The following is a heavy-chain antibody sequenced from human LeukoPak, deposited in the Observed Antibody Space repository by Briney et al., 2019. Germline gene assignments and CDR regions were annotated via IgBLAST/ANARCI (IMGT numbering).Heavy chain of an antibody. CDR3: AKGMEWELLIAFDY. Sequence: PGGSLRLSCAASGFTFSSYAMSWVRQAPGKGLEWVSAISGSGGSTYYADSVKGRFTISRDSSENTLYLQMNSLRAEDTAVYYCAKGMEWELLIAFDYWGQGTLVTVSS. V-gene: IGHV3-23*01. J-gene: IGHJ4*02. CDR2: ISGSGGST. D-gene: IGHD1-26*01. CDR1: GFTFSSYA.